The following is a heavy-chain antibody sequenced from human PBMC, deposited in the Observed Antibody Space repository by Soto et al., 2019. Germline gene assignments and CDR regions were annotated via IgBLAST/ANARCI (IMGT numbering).Heavy chain of an antibody. D-gene: IGHD3-3*01. CDR3: ARDGLVRFLEWLSYYYGMDV. V-gene: IGHV1-3*01. Sequence: ASVKVSCKASGYTFTSYAMHWVRQAPGHRLEWMGWINAGNGNTKYSQKFQGRVTITRDTSASTAYMELSSLRSEDTAVYYCARDGLVRFLEWLSYYYGMDVWGQGTTVTSP. CDR2: INAGNGNT. CDR1: GYTFTSYA. J-gene: IGHJ6*02.